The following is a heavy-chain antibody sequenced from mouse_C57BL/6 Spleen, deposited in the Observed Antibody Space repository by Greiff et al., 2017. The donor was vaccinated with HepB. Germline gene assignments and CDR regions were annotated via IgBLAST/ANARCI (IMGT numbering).Heavy chain of an antibody. D-gene: IGHD2-4*01. Sequence: EVNVVESGGGLVKPGGSLKLSCAASGFTFSSYAMSWVRQTPEKRLEWVATISDGGSYTYYPDNVKGRFTISRDNAKNNLYLQMSHLKSEDTAMYYCASLYDYGAWFAYWGQGTLVTVSA. V-gene: IGHV5-4*03. CDR3: ASLYDYGAWFAY. J-gene: IGHJ3*01. CDR2: ISDGGSYT. CDR1: GFTFSSYA.